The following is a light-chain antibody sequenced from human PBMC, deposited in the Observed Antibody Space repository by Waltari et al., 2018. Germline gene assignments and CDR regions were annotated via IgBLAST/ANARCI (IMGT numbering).Light chain of an antibody. CDR1: QSLLHSNGYNY. Sequence: DIVMTQSPLSLPVTPGEPASIYCRSSQSLLHSNGYNYLDWYLQKPGQSPQLLIYLGTNRASGVPDRFSGSGSGTDYTLKISRVEAEDVGVYYCMQARQTPWTFGQGTKVEIK. CDR3: MQARQTPWT. J-gene: IGKJ1*01. V-gene: IGKV2-28*01. CDR2: LGT.